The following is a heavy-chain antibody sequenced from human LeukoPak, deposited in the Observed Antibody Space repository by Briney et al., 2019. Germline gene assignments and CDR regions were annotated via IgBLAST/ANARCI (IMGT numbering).Heavy chain of an antibody. CDR1: GFTLSNFG. Sequence: PGGSLRLSCAASGFTLSNFGMHWVRQAPGKGLEWVAFVRPDGSSNYYADSVKGRFTISRDNAKNSLYLQMNSLRAEDTAVYYYARENGDILTGCAFDIWGQGTMVTVSS. D-gene: IGHD3-9*01. J-gene: IGHJ3*02. CDR3: ARENGDILTGCAFDI. CDR2: VRPDGSSN. V-gene: IGHV3-30*02.